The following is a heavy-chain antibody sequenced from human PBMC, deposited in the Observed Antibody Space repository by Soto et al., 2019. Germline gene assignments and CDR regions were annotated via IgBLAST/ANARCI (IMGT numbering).Heavy chain of an antibody. V-gene: IGHV3-30*18. D-gene: IGHD6-13*01. CDR1: GFTFSSYG. CDR2: ISYDGSNK. CDR3: AKDGSSNSIWEDLYYYYGMDV. Sequence: EQLVESGGGVVQPGRSLRLSCAASGFTFSSYGMHWVRQAPGKGLEWVAVISYDGSNKYYADSVKGRFTISRDNSKNTLYPQMNSLRAEDTAVYYCAKDGSSNSIWEDLYYYYGMDVWGQGTTVTVSS. J-gene: IGHJ6*02.